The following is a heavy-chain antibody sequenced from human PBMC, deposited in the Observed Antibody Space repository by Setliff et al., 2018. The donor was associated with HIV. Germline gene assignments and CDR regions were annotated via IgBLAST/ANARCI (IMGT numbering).Heavy chain of an antibody. D-gene: IGHD2-15*01. CDR2: IKEDGSEK. CDR1: GFSFSSYW. J-gene: IGHJ6*01. V-gene: IGHV3-7*01. CDR3: ARDATRGGEMEV. Sequence: GGSLRLSCAASGFSFSSYWMSWVRQAPGKGLEWVADIKEDGSEKYYVDSVRGRFTISRDNAKNSLYLQMNSLRAEDTAVSSCARDATRGGEMEVWAQGPPV.